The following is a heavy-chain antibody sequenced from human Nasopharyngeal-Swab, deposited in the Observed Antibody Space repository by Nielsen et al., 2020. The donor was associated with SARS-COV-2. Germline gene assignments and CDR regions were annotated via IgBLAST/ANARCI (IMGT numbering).Heavy chain of an antibody. CDR1: GFTSSSYG. Sequence: GGSLTLSCAASGFTSSSYGTHWVRQAPGKWLEWVAVIWYDGSNKYYADSVKGRFTISRDNSKNTLYPQMNSLRAEDTAVYYCARDPGFQVDIVATIWYGMDVWGQGTTVTVSS. CDR3: ARDPGFQVDIVATIWYGMDV. D-gene: IGHD5-12*01. CDR2: IWYDGSNK. V-gene: IGHV3-33*01. J-gene: IGHJ6*02.